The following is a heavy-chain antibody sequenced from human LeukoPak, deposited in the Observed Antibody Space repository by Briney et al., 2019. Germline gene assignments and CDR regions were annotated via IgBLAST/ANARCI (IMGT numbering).Heavy chain of an antibody. J-gene: IGHJ4*02. D-gene: IGHD1-26*01. Sequence: TGGSLRLPCAASGFTFSSYGLSWVRQAPGKGLEWVSTISGSAYNSYYADSVKGRFTISRDNSANTLYLQMDNLRAEDTALYYCAKHSGSYFIYYIDSWGQGTLVTVSS. CDR3: AKHSGSYFIYYIDS. CDR2: ISGSAYNS. V-gene: IGHV3-23*01. CDR1: GFTFSSYG.